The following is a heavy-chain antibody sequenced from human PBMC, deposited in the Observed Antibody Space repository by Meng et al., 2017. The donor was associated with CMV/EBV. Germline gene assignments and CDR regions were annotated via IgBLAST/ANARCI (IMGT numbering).Heavy chain of an antibody. V-gene: IGHV1-2*02. D-gene: IGHD5-24*01. CDR3: ARGGDGYKPAR. J-gene: IGHJ4*02. Sequence: QVQLVQSGADVKKPGASVKVSCKASGYTFTGYYIHWVRQAPGQGLEYMGNINPNNGDTYYVQKFQGRVTMTRDTSINTAYMELSSLRSEDTAVYYCARGGDGYKPARWGQGTLVTVSS. CDR2: INPNNGDT. CDR1: GYTFTGYY.